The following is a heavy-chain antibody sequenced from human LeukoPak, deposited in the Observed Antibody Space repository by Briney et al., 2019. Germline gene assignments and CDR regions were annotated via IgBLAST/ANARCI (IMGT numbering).Heavy chain of an antibody. CDR2: INHSGST. Sequence: EPSETLSLTCAVYGGSFSGYYWSWIRQPPGKGLEWIGEINHSGSTNYNPSLKSRVTISVDTSKNQFSLKLSSVTAADTAVYYCARGRGPFDPWGQGTLVTVSS. D-gene: IGHD3-10*01. J-gene: IGHJ5*02. V-gene: IGHV4-34*01. CDR1: GGSFSGYY. CDR3: ARGRGPFDP.